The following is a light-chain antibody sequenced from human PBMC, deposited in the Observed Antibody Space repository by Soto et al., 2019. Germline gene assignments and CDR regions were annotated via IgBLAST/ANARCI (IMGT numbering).Light chain of an antibody. V-gene: IGKV1-5*01. CDR2: DAS. J-gene: IGKJ2*01. CDR3: QQYNSFSPYT. Sequence: IQMAQSPSILSASIGDRVAITCRTSQSVNTWLAWYQQKPGKAPTLLVYDASTLAGGVPSRFSGSGSGIEFPLTISSLQHDDFANYYCQQYNSFSPYTFGQGTKLEIK. CDR1: QSVNTW.